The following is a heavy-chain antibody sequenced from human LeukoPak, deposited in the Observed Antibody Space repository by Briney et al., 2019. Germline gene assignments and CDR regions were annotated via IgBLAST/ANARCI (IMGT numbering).Heavy chain of an antibody. Sequence: PGGSLRLSCAASGFTFDDYGMSWVRQAPGKGLEWVSGINWNGGSTGYADSVKGRFTISRDNAKNSLYLQMNSLRAEDTALYYCARDGAGGYCSGGSCYAGEFDYWGQGTLVTVSS. D-gene: IGHD2-15*01. CDR1: GFTFDDYG. V-gene: IGHV3-20*04. CDR2: INWNGGST. CDR3: ARDGAGGYCSGGSCYAGEFDY. J-gene: IGHJ4*02.